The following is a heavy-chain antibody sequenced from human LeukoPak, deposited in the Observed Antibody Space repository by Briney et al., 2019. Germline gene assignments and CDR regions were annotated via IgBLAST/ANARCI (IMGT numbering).Heavy chain of an antibody. D-gene: IGHD4-23*01. Sequence: GGSLRLSCAASGFTFSSYAMHWVRQAPGKGLEWVAVISYDGSNKYYADSVKGRFTISRDNSKNTLYLQMNSLRAEDTAVYYCAREDGGHIDYWGQGTLVTVSS. J-gene: IGHJ4*02. CDR1: GFTFSSYA. CDR3: AREDGGHIDY. CDR2: ISYDGSNK. V-gene: IGHV3-30*14.